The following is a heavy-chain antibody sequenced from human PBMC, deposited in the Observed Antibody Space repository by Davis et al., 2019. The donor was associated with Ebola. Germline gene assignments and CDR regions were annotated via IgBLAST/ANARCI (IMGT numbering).Heavy chain of an antibody. V-gene: IGHV3-33*01. CDR3: ARDSPTPGY. CDR1: GFTFSNYG. CDR2: IWYDGRNK. D-gene: IGHD6-13*01. J-gene: IGHJ4*02. Sequence: GGSLRLSCAASGFTFSNYGMHWVRQAPGKGLVWVAVIWYDGRNKYYADSLKGRFTISRDNSKNTLYLQMNNVRAEDTAMYYCARDSPTPGYWGQGTLVTVSS.